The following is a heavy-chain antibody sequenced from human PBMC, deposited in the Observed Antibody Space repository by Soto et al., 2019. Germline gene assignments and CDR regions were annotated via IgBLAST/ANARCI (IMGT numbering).Heavy chain of an antibody. J-gene: IGHJ3*02. CDR2: TIPVFNTA. D-gene: IGHD3-10*01. V-gene: IGHV1-69*06. Sequence: QVQLEQSGAEVKKPGSSVKVSCKASGGTLSDHGVAWLRQAPGQGLEWMGGTIPVFNTAKYAQKFQGSVTVTADKFTNIRYMELSSLRSEDTAFYFCARGVYGAGDYYTGPSAFDIWGQGTMVIVSS. CDR1: GGTLSDHG. CDR3: ARGVYGAGDYYTGPSAFDI.